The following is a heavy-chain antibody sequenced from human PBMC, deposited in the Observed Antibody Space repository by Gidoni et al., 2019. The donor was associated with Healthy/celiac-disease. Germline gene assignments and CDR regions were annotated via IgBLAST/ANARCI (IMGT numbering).Heavy chain of an antibody. CDR1: GFTFSSYS. Sequence: EVQLVESGGGLVKPGGSLRLSCAASGFTFSSYSMNWVRQAPGKGLEWVSSISSSSSYIYYADSVKGRFTISRDNAKNSLYLQMNSLRAEDTAVYYCARGWYYYDSSGYYRQNWYFDLWGRGTLVTVSS. J-gene: IGHJ2*01. V-gene: IGHV3-21*01. D-gene: IGHD3-22*01. CDR2: ISSSSSYI. CDR3: ARGWYYYDSSGYYRQNWYFDL.